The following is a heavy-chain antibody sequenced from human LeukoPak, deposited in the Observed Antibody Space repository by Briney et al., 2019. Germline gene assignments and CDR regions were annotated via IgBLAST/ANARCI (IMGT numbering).Heavy chain of an antibody. Sequence: PSETLSLTCTVSGGSISSYYWSWIRQPPGKGLEWIGYIYYSGSTNYNPSLKSRFTISVDTSKNQFSLKLNSVTAADTAVYYCAKSNGYSLIDIWGQGTMVPVSS. CDR3: AKSNGYSLIDI. CDR2: IYYSGST. CDR1: GGSISSYY. J-gene: IGHJ3*02. V-gene: IGHV4-59*12. D-gene: IGHD5-12*01.